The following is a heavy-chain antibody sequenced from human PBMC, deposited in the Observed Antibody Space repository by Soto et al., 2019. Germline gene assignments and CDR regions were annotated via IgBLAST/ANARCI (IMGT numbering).Heavy chain of an antibody. CDR3: ARDRGSQNWYFGV. CDR1: GDIFSSYP. Sequence: QVQLVQSGAEVKKPGSSVKVSCKASGDIFSSYPFSWVRQAPGQGLEWMGGIVPLLGTADYAQKFQDRVTITADDSPSTVYMELSSLRSDDTAVYYCARDRGSQNWYFGVWGRGTLVSVSS. J-gene: IGHJ2*01. V-gene: IGHV1-69*01. CDR2: IVPLLGTA. D-gene: IGHD3-10*01.